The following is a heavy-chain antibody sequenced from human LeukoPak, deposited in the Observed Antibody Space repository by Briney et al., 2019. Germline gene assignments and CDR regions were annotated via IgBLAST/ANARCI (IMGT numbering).Heavy chain of an antibody. D-gene: IGHD3-10*01. CDR1: GFTFDDYA. Sequence: PGRSLRLSCAASGFTFDDYAMHWVRQAPGKGLEWVSGISWNSGSIGYADSVKGRFTISRDNAKNSLYLQMNSLRAEDTAVYYCARDLSRRGSVILYYFDYWGQGTLVTVSS. V-gene: IGHV3-9*01. CDR3: ARDLSRRGSVILYYFDY. J-gene: IGHJ4*02. CDR2: ISWNSGSI.